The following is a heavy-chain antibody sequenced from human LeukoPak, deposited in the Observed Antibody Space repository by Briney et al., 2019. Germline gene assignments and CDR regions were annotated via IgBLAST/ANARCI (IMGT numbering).Heavy chain of an antibody. CDR3: ATIKRGSIYGYFDF. CDR2: MYDIGKT. CDR1: GGSFSSHY. Sequence: SETLSLTCTVSGGSFSSHYWSWIRQPPGKGLEWLGYMYDIGKTKDNPSLNSRVTVSADMSKNQFSLRLSSVTAADTAMYYCATIKRGSIYGYFDFWGQGTLVTVSS. J-gene: IGHJ4*02. D-gene: IGHD5-18*01. V-gene: IGHV4-59*11.